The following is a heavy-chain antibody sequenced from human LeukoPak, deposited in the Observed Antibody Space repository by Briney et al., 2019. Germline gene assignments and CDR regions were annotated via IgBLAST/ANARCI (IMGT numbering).Heavy chain of an antibody. D-gene: IGHD3-22*01. Sequence: WASVKVSCKASGYTFTSYGISWVRQAPGQGLEWMGGIIPIFGTANYAQKFQGRVTITADESTSTAYMELSSLRSEDTAVYYCARELGSGYDYYFDYWGQGTLVTVSS. CDR3: ARELGSGYDYYFDY. J-gene: IGHJ4*02. CDR2: IIPIFGTA. V-gene: IGHV1-69*13. CDR1: GYTFTSYG.